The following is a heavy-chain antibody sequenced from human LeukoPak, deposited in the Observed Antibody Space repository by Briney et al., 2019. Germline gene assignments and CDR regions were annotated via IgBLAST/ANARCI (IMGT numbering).Heavy chain of an antibody. J-gene: IGHJ4*02. CDR1: GFTFSTYA. Sequence: PGGSLRLSCAASGFTFSTYAMHWVRQAPGKGLEWLAVIAYDGSNKYYADSVKGRFPISRDNAKNSVYLQMNSLRAEDTAVYYCARDDYGGIDYWGQGTLVTVSS. CDR2: IAYDGSNK. V-gene: IGHV3-30*04. CDR3: ARDDYGGIDY. D-gene: IGHD4-23*01.